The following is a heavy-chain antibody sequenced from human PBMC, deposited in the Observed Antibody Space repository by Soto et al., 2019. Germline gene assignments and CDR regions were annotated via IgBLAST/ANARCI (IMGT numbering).Heavy chain of an antibody. CDR2: ISYDGSNK. CDR1: GFTFSSYA. Sequence: SLRLSCAASGFTFSSYAMHWVRQAPGKGLEWVAVISYDGSNKYYADSVKGRFTISRDNSKNTLYLQMNSLRAEDTAVYYCARDQNYYDSSGYYPYYYYYGMDVWGQGTTVTVSS. CDR3: ARDQNYYDSSGYYPYYYYYGMDV. V-gene: IGHV3-30-3*01. D-gene: IGHD3-22*01. J-gene: IGHJ6*02.